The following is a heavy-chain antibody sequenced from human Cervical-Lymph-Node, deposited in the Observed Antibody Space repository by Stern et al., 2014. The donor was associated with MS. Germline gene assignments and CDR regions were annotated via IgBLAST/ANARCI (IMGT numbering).Heavy chain of an antibody. Sequence: QVQLQESGPGLEKPSQTLSLTCTVSGGSISSGDYYWSWIRQPPWKGLEWIGYIYYSGSTYYNPSLKSRVTISVDTSKNQFSLKLSSVTAADTAVYYCAREAYVWGSYRYFDYWGQGTLVTVSS. V-gene: IGHV4-30-4*01. CDR3: AREAYVWGSYRYFDY. J-gene: IGHJ4*02. D-gene: IGHD3-16*02. CDR1: GGSISSGDYY. CDR2: IYYSGST.